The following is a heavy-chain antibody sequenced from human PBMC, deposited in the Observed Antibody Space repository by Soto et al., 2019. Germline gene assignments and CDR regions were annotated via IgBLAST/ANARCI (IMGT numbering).Heavy chain of an antibody. CDR1: GFSFSNYG. J-gene: IGHJ3*02. V-gene: IGHV3-30*02. D-gene: IGHD2-15*01. Sequence: GGSLRLSCTVSGFSFSNYGMHWVRQAPGKGLEWVAFIRYDGGDKDYADSVKGRFTISRDNSKNTLYLQVNSLRAEDTAVYYCARDRCSDGSCYRLTNGFDIWGQGTMVTVSS. CDR3: ARDRCSDGSCYRLTNGFDI. CDR2: IRYDGGDK.